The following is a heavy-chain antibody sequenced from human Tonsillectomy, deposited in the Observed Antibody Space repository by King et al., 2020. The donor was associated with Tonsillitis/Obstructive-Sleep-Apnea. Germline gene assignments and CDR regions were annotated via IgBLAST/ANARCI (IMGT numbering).Heavy chain of an antibody. CDR1: GYTFTGYY. Sequence: VQLVESGAEVKKPGASVKVSCKASGYTFTGYYMHWVRQAPGQGLEWMGWINPNSGGTNYAQKFQGRVTMTRDTSISTAYMELSRLRSDDTAVYYCARGRYYDILTGYYPRYWGQGTLVTVSS. CDR2: INPNSGGT. J-gene: IGHJ4*02. D-gene: IGHD3-9*01. V-gene: IGHV1-2*02. CDR3: ARGRYYDILTGYYPRY.